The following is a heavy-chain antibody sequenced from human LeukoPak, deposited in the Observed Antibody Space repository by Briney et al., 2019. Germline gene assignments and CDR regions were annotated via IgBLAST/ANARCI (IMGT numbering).Heavy chain of an antibody. V-gene: IGHV3-33*01. Sequence: PGGSLRLSCAASGFTFSSYGMHWVRQAPGKGLEWVAVIWYDGSNKYYADSVKGRFTISRDNSKNTLYLQMNSLRAEDTAVYYCARDYPGYWSSTSCYIGGNWFDPWGQGTLVTVSS. CDR2: IWYDGSNK. D-gene: IGHD2-2*02. CDR3: ARDYPGYWSSTSCYIGGNWFDP. J-gene: IGHJ5*02. CDR1: GFTFSSYG.